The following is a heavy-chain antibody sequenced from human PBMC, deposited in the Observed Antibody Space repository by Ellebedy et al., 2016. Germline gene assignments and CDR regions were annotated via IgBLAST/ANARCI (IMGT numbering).Heavy chain of an antibody. CDR1: GGSISSYY. CDR3: ARDGYNPPYYYYMDV. CDR2: IYTSGST. V-gene: IGHV4-4*07. D-gene: IGHD5-24*01. J-gene: IGHJ6*03. Sequence: SETLSLXXTVSGGSISSYYWSWIRQPAGKGLEWIGRIYTSGSTNYNPSLKSRVTMSVDTSKNQFSLKLSSVTAADTAVYYCARDGYNPPYYYYMDVWGKGTTVTVSS.